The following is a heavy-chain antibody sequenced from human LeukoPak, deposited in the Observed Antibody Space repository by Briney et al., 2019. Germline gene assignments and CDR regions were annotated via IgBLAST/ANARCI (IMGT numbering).Heavy chain of an antibody. CDR1: GGSFSGYY. CDR2: IYYSGST. Sequence: SETLSLTCAVYGGSFSGYYWSWIRQPPGKGLEWIGSIYYSGSTYYNPSLKSRVTISVDTSKNQFSLKLSSVTAADTAVYYCARLGAMVRGVIISPHMDVWGKGTTVTISS. D-gene: IGHD3-10*01. J-gene: IGHJ6*03. V-gene: IGHV4-34*01. CDR3: ARLGAMVRGVIISPHMDV.